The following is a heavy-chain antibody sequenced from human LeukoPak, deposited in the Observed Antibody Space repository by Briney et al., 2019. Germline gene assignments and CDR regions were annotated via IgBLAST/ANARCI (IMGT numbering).Heavy chain of an antibody. D-gene: IGHD3-22*01. Sequence: SETLSLTCTVSGDSIRGSFWSWIRQPPGKGLEWIGFVYYSGRTNYNASLKSRVTMSVDTSKNQFSLMLRSATVADTAVYYCVRETTTEYYDSSGYYRQTEVFDAWGQGTMVTVSS. CDR2: VYYSGRT. CDR3: VRETTTEYYDSSGYYRQTEVFDA. CDR1: GDSIRGSF. J-gene: IGHJ3*01. V-gene: IGHV4-59*01.